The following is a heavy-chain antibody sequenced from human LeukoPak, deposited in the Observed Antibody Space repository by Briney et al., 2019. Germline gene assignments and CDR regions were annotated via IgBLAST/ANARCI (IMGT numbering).Heavy chain of an antibody. J-gene: IGHJ6*02. CDR3: ARNPGLPNGMDV. Sequence: GGSRRLSCAASGFTVSSDYMSWVRQAPGKGLEWVSVIYIDGTTYYADSVKGRFTISRDNSKNPLYLQMNSLRAEDTAVYYCARNPGLPNGMDVWGQGTTVTVSS. D-gene: IGHD5-18*01. CDR1: GFTVSSDY. V-gene: IGHV3-53*01. CDR2: IYIDGTT.